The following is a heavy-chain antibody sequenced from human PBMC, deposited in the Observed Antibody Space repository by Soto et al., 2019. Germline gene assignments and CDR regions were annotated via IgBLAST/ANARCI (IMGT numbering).Heavy chain of an antibody. V-gene: IGHV5-51*01. CDR2: IYPGDSDT. CDR1: GXSFTSYW. J-gene: IGHJ6*02. D-gene: IGHD3-3*01. CDR3: ARANDFWSGYYPSYYYYGMDV. Sequence: GESLKISCKGSGXSFTSYWIGWVRQMPGKGLEWMGIIYPGDSDTRYSPSFQGQVTISADKSISTAYLQWSSLKASDTAMYYCARANDFWSGYYPSYYYYGMDVWGQGTTVTVSS.